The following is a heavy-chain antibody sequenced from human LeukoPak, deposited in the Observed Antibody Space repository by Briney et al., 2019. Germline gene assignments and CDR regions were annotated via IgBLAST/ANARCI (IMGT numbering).Heavy chain of an antibody. CDR3: AKDFTPDGIWDIDY. CDR1: GFTFSKYN. J-gene: IGHJ4*02. V-gene: IGHV3-23*01. CDR2: IYGGGSGST. Sequence: GGSLRLSCVASGFTFSKYNMSWVRQAPGKGLEWVSGIYGGGSGSTFYAESVKGRFTISRDNSKNTLYLQMNSLRDEDTAIYYCAKDFTPDGIWDIDYWGRGTLITVSS. D-gene: IGHD1-14*01.